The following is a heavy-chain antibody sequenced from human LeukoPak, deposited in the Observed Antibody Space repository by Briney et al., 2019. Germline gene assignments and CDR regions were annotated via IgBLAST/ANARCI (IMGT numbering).Heavy chain of an antibody. J-gene: IGHJ5*02. D-gene: IGHD3-22*01. CDR3: ARGEYYDTSGDRKNWFGP. CDR2: IDHSGRT. CDR1: GASFSGFH. V-gene: IGHV4-34*01. Sequence: SETLSLTCAVYGASFSGFHWSWIRQPPGKGLEWIGKIDHSGRTNYNPPLKSRVTMSVDTSKDQFSLKLTSVTAAETAVYYCARGEYYDTSGDRKNWFGPWGQGTLVTVSP.